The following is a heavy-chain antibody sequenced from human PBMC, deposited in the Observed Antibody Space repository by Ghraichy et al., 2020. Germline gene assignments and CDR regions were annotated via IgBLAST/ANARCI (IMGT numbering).Heavy chain of an antibody. CDR1: GFTFSSYS. D-gene: IGHD6-6*01. CDR3: ARGCGSSSFRY. J-gene: IGHJ4*02. V-gene: IGHV3-48*01. CDR2: ISSSSSTI. Sequence: GESLNISCAASGFTFSSYSMNWVRQAPGKGLEWVSYISSSSSTIYYADSVKGRFTISRDNAKNSLYLQMNSLRAEDTAVYYCARGCGSSSFRYWGQGTLVTVSS.